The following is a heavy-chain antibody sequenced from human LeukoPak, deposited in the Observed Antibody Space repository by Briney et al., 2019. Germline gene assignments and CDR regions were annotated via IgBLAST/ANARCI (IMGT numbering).Heavy chain of an antibody. CDR2: IYPGDSDT. Sequence: LGESLKISCKGSGYSFTSYWIGWVRQMPGKGLEWMGIIYPGDSDTRYSPSFQGQVIISADKSISTAYLQWSSLKASDTAMYYCARSADRTPILTGYTHYFDYWGQGTLVTVSS. J-gene: IGHJ4*02. CDR3: ARSADRTPILTGYTHYFDY. V-gene: IGHV5-51*01. D-gene: IGHD3-9*01. CDR1: GYSFTSYW.